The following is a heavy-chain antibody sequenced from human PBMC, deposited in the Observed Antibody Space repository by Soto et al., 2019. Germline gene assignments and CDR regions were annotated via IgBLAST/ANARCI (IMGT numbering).Heavy chain of an antibody. J-gene: IGHJ4*02. Sequence: PSETLSLTCSVSGGSVSSGSFYWGWIRQPPGKGLEWIGNVYYNGDTSYNPSLKRRVTMSVDTSKNQFSLNLTSLTAADTAIYYCTRANWYSEYWGQGTLVTVSS. CDR3: TRANWYSEY. CDR1: GGSVSSGSFY. D-gene: IGHD7-27*01. CDR2: VYYNGDT. V-gene: IGHV4-39*07.